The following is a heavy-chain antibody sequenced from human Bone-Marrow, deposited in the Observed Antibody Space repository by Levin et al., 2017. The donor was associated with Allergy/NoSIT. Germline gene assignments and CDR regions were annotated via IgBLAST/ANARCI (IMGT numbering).Heavy chain of an antibody. J-gene: IGHJ4*02. CDR1: GYTFTSFG. D-gene: IGHD6-13*01. CDR3: ARALGDSNSWFSDF. Sequence: ASVKVSCKTSGYTFTSFGIIWLRQAPGQGLEWVGWVSAYNGARNYAQKLQGRVTMTTDTSTSTGYMELTRLRSDDTAVYYCARALGDSNSWFSDFWGQGTLVTVSS. V-gene: IGHV1-18*01. CDR2: VSAYNGAR.